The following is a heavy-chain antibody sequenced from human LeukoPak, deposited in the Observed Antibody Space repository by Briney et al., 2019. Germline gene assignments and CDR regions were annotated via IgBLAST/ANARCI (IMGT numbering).Heavy chain of an antibody. Sequence: PGGSLRLSCAASGFTFSGSAMHWVRQASGKGLEWVGRIRSKANSYATAYAASVKGRFTISRDDSKHTAYLQMNSLKTEDTAVYYCTAGLRIAAAGTGGDWFDPWGQGTLVTVSS. CDR2: IRSKANSYAT. D-gene: IGHD6-13*01. V-gene: IGHV3-73*01. CDR3: TAGLRIAAAGTGGDWFDP. J-gene: IGHJ5*02. CDR1: GFTFSGSA.